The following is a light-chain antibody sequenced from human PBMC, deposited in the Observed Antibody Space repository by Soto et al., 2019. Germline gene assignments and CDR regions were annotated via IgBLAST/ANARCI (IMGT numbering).Light chain of an antibody. V-gene: IGKV4-1*01. Sequence: DIVMTQSPDSLAESLGERATINCKSSQSVLYSSNNKNYLAWYQHKAGQPPKLLIYWASTRESGVPDRFSGSGSGTDFTLTISSLQAEDVAVYYCQQYYSTPRTFGQGTKVKIK. CDR3: QQYYSTPRT. CDR1: QSVLYSSNNKNY. CDR2: WAS. J-gene: IGKJ1*01.